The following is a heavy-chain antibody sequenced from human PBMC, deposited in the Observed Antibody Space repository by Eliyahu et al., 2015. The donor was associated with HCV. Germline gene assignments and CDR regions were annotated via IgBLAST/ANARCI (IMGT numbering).Heavy chain of an antibody. V-gene: IGHV2-26*04. CDR2: IFSNDEK. CDR1: GFSLSNARMG. CDR3: AWIREEEYSSSSVAAAGTYYYYYYGMDV. J-gene: IGHJ6*02. D-gene: IGHD6-6*01. Sequence: QVTLKESGPVLVKTTETLTLTCTVSGFSLSNARMGVSWIRQPPGKALEWLAHIFSNDEKSYSTSLKSRLTISKDTSKSQVVLTMTNMDPVDTATYYCAWIREEEYSSSSVAAAGTYYYYYYGMDVWGQGTTVTVSS.